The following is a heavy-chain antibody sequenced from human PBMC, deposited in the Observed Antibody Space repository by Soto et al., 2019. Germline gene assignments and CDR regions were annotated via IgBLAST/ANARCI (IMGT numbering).Heavy chain of an antibody. V-gene: IGHV4-39*01. CDR2: IYYSGDT. Sequence: LQLQESGPGLVKSSETLSLTCTVSGGSISSDRFYWAWIRQPPGKGLERSGIIYYSGDTYYNPSLAGRLTMSVDTSNQFSLTLRSVTAADTALYYCARNQPQQYCSGGTCRPAYGMDVWGQGTTVIVSS. J-gene: IGHJ6*02. CDR3: ARNQPQQYCSGGTCRPAYGMDV. D-gene: IGHD2-15*01. CDR1: GGSISSDRFY.